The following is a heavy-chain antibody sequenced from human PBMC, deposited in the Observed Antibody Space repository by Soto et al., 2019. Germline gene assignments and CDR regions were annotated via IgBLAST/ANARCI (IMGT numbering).Heavy chain of an antibody. J-gene: IGHJ4*02. Sequence: EVQLLESGGGLVQPGGSLRLSCAASGFTFSSYAMSWVRQAPGKGLEWVSAISGSGGSTYYADSVKGRFTISRDNSKNKLYLQMNKLRAEDTAVYYCANGRPDSNYYGSGSYYIIDYWGQGTLVTVSS. CDR3: ANGRPDSNYYGSGSYYIIDY. D-gene: IGHD3-10*01. CDR1: GFTFSSYA. CDR2: ISGSGGST. V-gene: IGHV3-23*01.